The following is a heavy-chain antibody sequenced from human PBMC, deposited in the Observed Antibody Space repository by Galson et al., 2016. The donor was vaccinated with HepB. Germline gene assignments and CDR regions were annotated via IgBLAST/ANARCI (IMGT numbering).Heavy chain of an antibody. CDR2: IYGGGATT. D-gene: IGHD2-15*01. CDR1: GFTVSAHC. J-gene: IGHJ6*02. Sequence: SLRLSCAASGFTVSAHCMAWVRQAPGKGLEWVAAIYGGGATTYYTDSVKGRFSISRDISQNTVYLQMESLGAEDMAIYYCARDEGYSSSGMDVWGQGNTDIVSS. V-gene: IGHV3-53*01. CDR3: ARDEGYSSSGMDV.